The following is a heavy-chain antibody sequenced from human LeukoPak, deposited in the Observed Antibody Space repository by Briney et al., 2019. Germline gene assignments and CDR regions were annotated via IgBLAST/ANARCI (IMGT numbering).Heavy chain of an antibody. CDR1: GFTVSSNY. J-gene: IGHJ4*02. CDR2: IYSGGST. Sequence: QPGGSLRLSCAASGFTVSSNYMSWVGQAPGKGLEWVSVIYSGGSTYYADSVKGRFTISRDNSKNTLYLQMNSLRAEDTAVYYCARDLGHYDSSGIRDYYFDYWGQGTLVTVSS. V-gene: IGHV3-53*01. D-gene: IGHD3-22*01. CDR3: ARDLGHYDSSGIRDYYFDY.